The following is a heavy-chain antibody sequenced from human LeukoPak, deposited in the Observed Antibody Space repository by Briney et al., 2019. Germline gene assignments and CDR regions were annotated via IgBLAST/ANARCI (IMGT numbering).Heavy chain of an antibody. D-gene: IGHD2-2*01. CDR1: GFTFSNYA. V-gene: IGHV3-23*01. CDR2: ISGSGGST. J-gene: IGHJ4*02. Sequence: PGGSLRLSCAASGFTFSNYAMSWVRQAPGQGLEWVSVISGSGGSTYYADPVKGRFTISRDNSRNTLYLQMNSLRAEDTAVYYCAKDIVVVPAARRAFDYWGQGTLVTVSS. CDR3: AKDIVVVPAARRAFDY.